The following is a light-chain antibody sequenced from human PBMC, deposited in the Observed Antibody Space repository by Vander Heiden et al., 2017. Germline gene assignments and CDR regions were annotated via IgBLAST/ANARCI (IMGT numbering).Light chain of an antibody. J-gene: IGKJ3*01. V-gene: IGKV3-15*01. CDR2: SAS. CDR1: QSVSTK. Sequence: EIEMTQSPATLSVSPGERATLSCRASQSVSTKLAWYQQKPGQAPTLLNYSASTRATGVPARFTGGGFGTEFTLTISNLQSEDSAVYYCQQYETWPHFGPGTKVEIK. CDR3: QQYETWPH.